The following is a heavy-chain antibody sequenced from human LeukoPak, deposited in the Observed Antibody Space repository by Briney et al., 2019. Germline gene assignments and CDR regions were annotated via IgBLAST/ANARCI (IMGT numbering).Heavy chain of an antibody. V-gene: IGHV3-7*04. CDR2: IKQDGSEK. CDR1: GFTFSSYW. Sequence: GGSLRLSCAASGFTFSSYWMSWVRQAPGKGLEWVANIKQDGSEKYYVDSVKGRFTISRDNSKNTLFLHMNSLRPEDTAIYYCAREWGLRLFDYWGQGTLVTVSS. CDR3: AREWGLRLFDY. D-gene: IGHD1-26*01. J-gene: IGHJ4*02.